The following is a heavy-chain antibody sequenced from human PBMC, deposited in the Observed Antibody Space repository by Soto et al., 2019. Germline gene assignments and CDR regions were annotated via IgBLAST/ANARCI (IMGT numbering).Heavy chain of an antibody. CDR2: IIPIFGTI. V-gene: IGHV1-69*01. J-gene: IGHJ4*02. Sequence: QVQLVQSGAEVKKPGSSVKVSCKASGGTFSTYAITWVRQAPGQGLEWLGGIIPIFGTIDYARKFQGRVTITAAESTSTVFIELSSLTSEDTAVYYCARGVGAYYFDYWGQGTLVTVSS. D-gene: IGHD1-26*01. CDR3: ARGVGAYYFDY. CDR1: GGTFSTYA.